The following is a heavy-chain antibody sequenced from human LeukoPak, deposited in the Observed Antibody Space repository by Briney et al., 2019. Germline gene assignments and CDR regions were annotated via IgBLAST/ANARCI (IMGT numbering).Heavy chain of an antibody. V-gene: IGHV1-2*02. D-gene: IGHD3-16*01. CDR1: GYTFTVYF. J-gene: IGHJ4*02. CDR3: ATLGGHSLAAQNGY. Sequence: GASVTVSCKASGYTFTVYFMHWVRQAPGQGLECMGLMNPDNGGTHYAQKFQGRVTMTRDSSISTAYMELSRLTSDDTAVYYCATLGGHSLAAQNGYWGQGTLVTVSS. CDR2: MNPDNGGT.